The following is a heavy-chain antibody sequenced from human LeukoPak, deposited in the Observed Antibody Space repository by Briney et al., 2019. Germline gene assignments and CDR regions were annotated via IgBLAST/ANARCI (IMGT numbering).Heavy chain of an antibody. V-gene: IGHV3-33*01. D-gene: IGHD6-19*01. CDR3: ARETDSSGWSHFDN. CDR2: IWYDGSNK. CDR1: GFTFSSYG. Sequence: GGSLRLSCAASGFTFSSYGMHWVRQAPGKGLEWVAVIWYDGSNKYYADSVKGRFTISRDNSKNTLYLQMNSLGAEDTAVYYCARETDSSGWSHFDNWGQGTLVTVSS. J-gene: IGHJ4*02.